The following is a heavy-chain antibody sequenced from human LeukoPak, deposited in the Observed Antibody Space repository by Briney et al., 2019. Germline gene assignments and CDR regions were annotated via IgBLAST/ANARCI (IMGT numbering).Heavy chain of an antibody. J-gene: IGHJ4*02. V-gene: IGHV3-53*01. CDR3: AGAKESYYDKSGYYPLDY. Sequence: GGSLRLSCAASGFIVSSKYMSWVRQAPGKGLEWVSVIYSGGSTYYADSVKGRFTISRDNSKNTLYLQMNSLRAEDTAMYYCAGAKESYYDKSGYYPLDYWGQGTLVTVSS. CDR1: GFIVSSKY. CDR2: IYSGGST. D-gene: IGHD3-22*01.